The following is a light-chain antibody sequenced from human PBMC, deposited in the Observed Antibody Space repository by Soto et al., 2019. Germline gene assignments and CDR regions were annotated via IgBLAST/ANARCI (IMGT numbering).Light chain of an antibody. CDR2: DTS. J-gene: IGKJ3*01. CDR1: QSISGTF. Sequence: EIVLTQSPGILSVSPGERATLSCRASQSISGTFLAWYQHQPGQAPRLLIHDTSTRATTIPDRFSGSGSGTDFSLTISRMEPEDFAVYYCQQYGSSPWTFGPGTRVHIK. V-gene: IGKV3-20*01. CDR3: QQYGSSPWT.